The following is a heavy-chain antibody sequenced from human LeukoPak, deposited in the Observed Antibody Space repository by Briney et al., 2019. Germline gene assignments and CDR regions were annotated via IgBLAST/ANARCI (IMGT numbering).Heavy chain of an antibody. D-gene: IGHD3-10*01. V-gene: IGHV4-39*07. CDR2: INHRGST. Sequence: PSETLSLTCTVSGGSISSSSYYWGWLRQPPGKGLEWIGEINHRGSTNYNPSLKSRVTMSIDTSKNQFYLKLSSDYCARRLGRKFGERFYYYHYMDVWGKGTTVTISS. CDR1: GGSISSSSYY. CDR3: GERFYYYHYMDV. J-gene: IGHJ6*03.